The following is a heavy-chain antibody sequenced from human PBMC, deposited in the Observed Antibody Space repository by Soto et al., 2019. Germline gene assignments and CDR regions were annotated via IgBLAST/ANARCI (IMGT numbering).Heavy chain of an antibody. V-gene: IGHV3-23*01. J-gene: IGHJ4*02. D-gene: IGHD3-22*01. Sequence: EVQLLESGGGLVQPGGSLRLSCAASGFTFSSYAMSWVRQAPGKGLEWVSAISGSGGSTYYADSVKGRFTISRDNSKNTLYLQMNSLRAEDTAVYYCAKDKDSSGYYPYYFDYWGQGSLVTVSS. CDR3: AKDKDSSGYYPYYFDY. CDR1: GFTFSSYA. CDR2: ISGSGGST.